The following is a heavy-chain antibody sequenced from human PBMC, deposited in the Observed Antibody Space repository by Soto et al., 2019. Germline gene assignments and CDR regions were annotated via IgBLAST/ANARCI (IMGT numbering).Heavy chain of an antibody. Sequence: PGGSLRLSCGASGITFSRCLMSWVRQAPGKGLEWVASISQDGTDTDYVGSVKGRFAISRDNPKNSLYPQMNSLRADDTAVYYCARDPLSYGDYAQTYWYFDLWGRGTRVTVSS. CDR3: ARDPLSYGDYAQTYWYFDL. D-gene: IGHD4-17*01. CDR1: GITFSRCL. J-gene: IGHJ2*01. V-gene: IGHV3-7*01. CDR2: ISQDGTDT.